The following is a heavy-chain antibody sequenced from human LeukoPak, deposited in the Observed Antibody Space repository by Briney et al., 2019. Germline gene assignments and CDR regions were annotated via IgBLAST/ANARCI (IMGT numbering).Heavy chain of an antibody. V-gene: IGHV4-61*02. CDR2: IYTSGST. CDR1: GGSISSGSYY. Sequence: PSETPSLTCTVSGGSISSGSYYWSWIRQPAGKGLEWIGRIYTSGSTNYNPSLKSRVTISVDTSKNQFSLKLSSVTAADTAVYYCARTRGGVLLWFGEVRRNFDYWGQGTLVTVSS. D-gene: IGHD3-10*01. J-gene: IGHJ4*02. CDR3: ARTRGGVLLWFGEVRRNFDY.